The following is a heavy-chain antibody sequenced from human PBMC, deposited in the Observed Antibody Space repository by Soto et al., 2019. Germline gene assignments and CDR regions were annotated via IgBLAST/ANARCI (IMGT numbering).Heavy chain of an antibody. J-gene: IGHJ5*02. CDR3: ARDGDLRSDFWSGPLGGGWFDP. Sequence: QVQLVQSGAEVRKPGSSVNVSYKASGGTFSNSAITWVRQAPGQGLEWVGGIIPIFGSTNYAQKFQGRVTITADESTSTAYMELSSLTSEDTAVYYCARDGDLRSDFWSGPLGGGWFDPWGQGTLVTVSS. V-gene: IGHV1-69*12. CDR2: IIPIFGST. D-gene: IGHD3-3*01. CDR1: GGTFSNSA.